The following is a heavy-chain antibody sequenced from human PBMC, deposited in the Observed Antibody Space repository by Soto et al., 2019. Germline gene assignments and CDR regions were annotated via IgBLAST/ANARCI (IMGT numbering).Heavy chain of an antibody. CDR3: AKVASDYINSADH. J-gene: IGHJ4*02. Sequence: EVQLLESGGGLVQPGGSLRLSCAASGFIFNAYAMTWVRQAPGKGLEWVSAIGGSGGNTYYAASVKGRFTISRDKSKDTLELEMNSLRVDDTAVYYCAKVASDYINSADHWGQGILVTVSS. V-gene: IGHV3-23*01. CDR1: GFIFNAYA. D-gene: IGHD4-4*01. CDR2: IGGSGGNT.